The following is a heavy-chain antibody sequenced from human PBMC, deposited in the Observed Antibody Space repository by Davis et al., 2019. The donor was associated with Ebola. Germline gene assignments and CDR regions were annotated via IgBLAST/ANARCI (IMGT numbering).Heavy chain of an antibody. CDR2: IIPIFGTA. V-gene: IGHV1-69*06. CDR1: VGTFSSYA. Sequence: AASVKVSCKASVGTFSSYAISWVRQAPGQGLEWMGGIIPIFGTANYAQKFQGRVTITADKSTSTAYMELSSLRSEDTAVYYCARDRCSGGSCYLGGTPPDYWGQGTLVTVSS. J-gene: IGHJ4*02. D-gene: IGHD2-15*01. CDR3: ARDRCSGGSCYLGGTPPDY.